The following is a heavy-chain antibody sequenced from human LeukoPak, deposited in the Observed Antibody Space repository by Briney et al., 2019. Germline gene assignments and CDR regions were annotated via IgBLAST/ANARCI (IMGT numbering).Heavy chain of an antibody. CDR2: INPSGGST. D-gene: IGHD3-10*01. V-gene: IGHV1-46*03. J-gene: IGHJ6*04. CDR3: ARDHTKGPMADV. Sequence: GASVMVFCKASGYTFTSYYMHWVRQAPGQGLEWMGIINPSGGSTSYAQKFQGRVTMTRDTSTSTVYMELSSLRSEDTAVYSCARDHTKGPMADVWGKGTTVTVSS. CDR1: GYTFTSYY.